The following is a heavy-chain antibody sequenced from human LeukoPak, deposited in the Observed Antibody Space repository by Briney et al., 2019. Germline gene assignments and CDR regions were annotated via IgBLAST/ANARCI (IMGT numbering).Heavy chain of an antibody. J-gene: IGHJ4*02. CDR2: ISYDGSNK. CDR1: GFTFSSYA. D-gene: IGHD6-19*01. Sequence: PGGSLRLSCAASGFTFSSYAMHWVRQAPGKGLEWVAVISYDGSNKYYADSVKGRFTISRDNSKNTLYQQMNSLRAEDTAVYYCAKDQQWLGTLSDYWGQGTLVTVSS. CDR3: AKDQQWLGTLSDY. V-gene: IGHV3-30-3*01.